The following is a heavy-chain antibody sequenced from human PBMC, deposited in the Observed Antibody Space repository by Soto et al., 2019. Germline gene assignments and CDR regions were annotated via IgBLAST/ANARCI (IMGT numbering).Heavy chain of an antibody. V-gene: IGHV3-11*01. D-gene: IGHD3-16*01. J-gene: IGHJ5*02. CDR2: ISNSGSTI. CDR1: GFTFSNYY. Sequence: QVQLVESGGGLVKPGGSLRLSCAASGFTFSNYYMSWIRQAPGKGLEWLSYISNSGSTIYYAESVRGRFIISRDNAKNSVYLQMHSLRAEDAAVYYCARLYGAPWGGFDPWGQGTLVTVSS. CDR3: ARLYGAPWGGFDP.